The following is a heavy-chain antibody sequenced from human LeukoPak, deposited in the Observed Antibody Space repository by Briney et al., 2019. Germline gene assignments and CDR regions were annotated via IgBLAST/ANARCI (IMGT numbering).Heavy chain of an antibody. CDR3: AKLLSGYCSRTSCLNWFDP. CDR1: GFTFNTYA. V-gene: IGHV3-33*06. D-gene: IGHD2-2*01. Sequence: GRSLRLSCAASGFTFNTYAMHWVRQAPGKGLEWVAIIWYDGSNEYYADSVKGRFAISRDNSKNTLYLQMNSLRAEDTAVYYCAKLLSGYCSRTSCLNWFDPWGQGTLVTVSS. J-gene: IGHJ5*02. CDR2: IWYDGSNE.